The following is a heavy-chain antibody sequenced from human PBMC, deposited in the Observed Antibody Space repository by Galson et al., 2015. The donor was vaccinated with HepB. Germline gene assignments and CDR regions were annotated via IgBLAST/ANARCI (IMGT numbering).Heavy chain of an antibody. V-gene: IGHV3-23*01. CDR3: AKDSYYDSSGGSGAFDI. J-gene: IGHJ3*02. CDR2: ISGSGGST. D-gene: IGHD3-22*01. Sequence: SLRLSCAASGFTFSSYAMGWVRQAPGKGLEWVSAISGSGGSTYYADSVKGRFTISRDNSKNTLYLQMNSLRAEDTAVYYCAKDSYYDSSGGSGAFDIWGQGTMVTVSS. CDR1: GFTFSSYA.